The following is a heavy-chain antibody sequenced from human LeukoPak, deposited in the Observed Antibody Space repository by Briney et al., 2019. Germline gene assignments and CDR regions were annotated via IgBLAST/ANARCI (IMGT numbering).Heavy chain of an antibody. J-gene: IGHJ1*01. CDR2: ISGKTGKV. CDR3: ARYCGGSATDYFHY. D-gene: IGHD2-21*01. CDR1: GYDFTDCG. V-gene: IGHV1-18*01. Sequence: GASVKVSCKASGYDFTDCGIAWGRQAPGQGLECLGSISGKTGKVDVAQEFQGRVTMTADTSTNTAYVDLGSLRSDDTAVYYCARYCGGSATDYFHYWGQGTLVIVSS.